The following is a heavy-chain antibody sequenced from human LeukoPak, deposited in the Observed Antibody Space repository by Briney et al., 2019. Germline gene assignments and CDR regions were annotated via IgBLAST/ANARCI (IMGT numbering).Heavy chain of an antibody. J-gene: IGHJ6*02. D-gene: IGHD3-9*01. CDR2: INPSGGST. CDR3: ARDLEYYDILTAVDPYYGMDV. Sequence: ASVKVSCKASGYTLTDYYMHWVRQAPGQGLEWMGIINPSGGSTSYAQKFQGRVTMTRDTSTSTVYMELSSLRSEDTAAYYCARDLEYYDILTAVDPYYGMDVWGQGTTVTVSS. V-gene: IGHV1-46*01. CDR1: GYTLTDYY.